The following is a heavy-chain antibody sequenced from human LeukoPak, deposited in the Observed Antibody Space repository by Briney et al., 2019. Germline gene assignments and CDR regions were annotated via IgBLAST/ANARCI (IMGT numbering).Heavy chain of an antibody. V-gene: IGHV1-2*06. CDR3: AIQSIVPRPGY. J-gene: IGHJ4*02. Sequence: ASVKVSCKASGDTFTGYYMHWVRQAPGQGLEWMGRINPNSGGTDYAQNFQGRVTMTRDTSVSTAYLELSRLRSDDTAVYYCAIQSIVPRPGYWGQGTLVTVSS. CDR1: GDTFTGYY. CDR2: INPNSGGT. D-gene: IGHD6-6*01.